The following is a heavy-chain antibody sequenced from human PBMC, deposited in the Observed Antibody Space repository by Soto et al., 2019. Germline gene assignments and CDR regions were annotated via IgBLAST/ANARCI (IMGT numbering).Heavy chain of an antibody. CDR3: ARGAAVSGMDV. D-gene: IGHD6-19*01. CDR2: INAGNGNT. Sequence: ASVKVSCKASGYTFTSYAMHWVRQAPGQRLEWMGWINAGNGNTKYSQKFRGRVTITRDTSATTAYMELSSLRSEDTAVYYCARGAAVSGMDVWGQGTTVTVSS. J-gene: IGHJ6*02. CDR1: GYTFTSYA. V-gene: IGHV1-3*01.